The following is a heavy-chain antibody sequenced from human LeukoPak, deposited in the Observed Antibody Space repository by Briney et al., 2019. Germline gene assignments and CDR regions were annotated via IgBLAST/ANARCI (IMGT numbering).Heavy chain of an antibody. D-gene: IGHD2-2*01. Sequence: ASVKVSCKASGYTFTGYYMHWVRQAPGQGLEWMGWISAYNGNTNYAQKLQGRVTMTTDTSTSTAYMELRSLRSDDTAVYYCARGSSQQTWVDYWGQGTLVTVSS. CDR1: GYTFTGYY. CDR2: ISAYNGNT. J-gene: IGHJ4*02. V-gene: IGHV1-18*04. CDR3: ARGSSQQTWVDY.